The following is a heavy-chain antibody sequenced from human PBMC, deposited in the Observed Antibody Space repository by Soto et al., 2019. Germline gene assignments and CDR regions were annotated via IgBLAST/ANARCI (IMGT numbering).Heavy chain of an antibody. V-gene: IGHV3-30*03. CDR2: ISFDGNNQ. CDR1: RFSFSSNG. CDR3: ETPCSWLVPQCDN. Sequence: QVQLVESGGGVVQPGRSRRLSCAASRFSFSSNGMHWVRQAPGKGLEWVAAISFDGNNQYYAESLKGRFTVYRDNSKKSLYLQMNKLRSEDTAGYYCETPCSWLVPQCDNLGEGTVVPVSS. J-gene: IGHJ1*01. D-gene: IGHD6-13*01.